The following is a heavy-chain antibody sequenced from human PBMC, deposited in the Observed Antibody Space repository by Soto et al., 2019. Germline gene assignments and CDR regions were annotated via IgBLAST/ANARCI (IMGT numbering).Heavy chain of an antibody. CDR3: AREGGYFDSSGSGVYHYHGVDV. D-gene: IGHD3-22*01. Sequence: SETLSLTCTVSVGSVSTYFWSWIRQPAGGGLEWIGRIYTTGSTNYNPSLKSRVTMSLDTSRNQFSLKLSSVTAADTAVYYCAREGGYFDSSGSGVYHYHGVDVWGQGTTVTVSS. CDR2: IYTTGST. V-gene: IGHV4-4*07. CDR1: VGSVSTYF. J-gene: IGHJ6*02.